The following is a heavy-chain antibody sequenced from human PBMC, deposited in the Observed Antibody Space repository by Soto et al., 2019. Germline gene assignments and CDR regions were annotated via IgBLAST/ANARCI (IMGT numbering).Heavy chain of an antibody. V-gene: IGHV3-7*01. CDR1: GVPFNNYG. CDR2: IKTGGSEK. Sequence: PGGSLRLSCTAAGVPFNNYGRSWVRQAPGKGLEWVAHIKTGGSEKYYVDSVKGRFTISRDNAKNSLFLQMNSLRDEDTAVYYCARDPSLGRNWYYYFDLWGQGTPVTVSS. CDR3: ARDPSLGRNWYYYFDL. J-gene: IGHJ4*02. D-gene: IGHD6-13*01.